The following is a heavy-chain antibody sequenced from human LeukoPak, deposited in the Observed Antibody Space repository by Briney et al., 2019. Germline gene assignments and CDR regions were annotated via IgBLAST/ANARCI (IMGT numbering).Heavy chain of an antibody. D-gene: IGHD2-2*01. CDR3: ARAYCSSTSCYGVGY. V-gene: IGHV3-11*01. Sequence: PGGSLRLSCAASGFTFSDYYMSWIRQAPGKGLEWVSYISSSGSTIYYADSVKGRFTISRDNAKNSLYLQMNSLRAEDTAVYYCARAYCSSTSCYGVGYWGQGTLVTVSS. CDR2: ISSSGSTI. CDR1: GFTFSDYY. J-gene: IGHJ4*02.